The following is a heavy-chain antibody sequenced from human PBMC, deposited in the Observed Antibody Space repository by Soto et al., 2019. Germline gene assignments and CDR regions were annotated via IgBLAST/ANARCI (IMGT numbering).Heavy chain of an antibody. V-gene: IGHV4-31*03. CDR3: ARESPLGSGSNWFDP. Sequence: QVQLQESGPGLVKPSQTLSLTCTVSGGSISSGGYYWSWIRQHPGKGLEWIGYIYYSGSTYYNPSLTRRVTISVDTSKNQFSLMLSSVTAADTAVYYCARESPLGSGSNWFDPWGQGTLVTVSS. CDR1: GGSISSGGYY. CDR2: IYYSGST. D-gene: IGHD3-10*01. J-gene: IGHJ5*02.